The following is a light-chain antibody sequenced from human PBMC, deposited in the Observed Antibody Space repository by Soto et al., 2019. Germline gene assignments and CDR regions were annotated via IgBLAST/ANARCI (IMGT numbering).Light chain of an antibody. CDR2: IND. CDR1: RSNIGSNS. V-gene: IGLV1-44*01. Sequence: QSALTQPPSVSGTPGQRVIISCSGSRSNIGSNSVNWYQQLPGTAPKLLIYINDQRPSGVPDRFSGSTSGTSVSLAISGLQSEDEADYYCASWDDRLKGYVFGTGTQLTVL. CDR3: ASWDDRLKGYV. J-gene: IGLJ1*01.